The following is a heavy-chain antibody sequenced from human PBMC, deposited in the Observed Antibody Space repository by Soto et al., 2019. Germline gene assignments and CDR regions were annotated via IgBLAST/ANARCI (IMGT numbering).Heavy chain of an antibody. J-gene: IGHJ4*02. Sequence: GGSLRLSCAASGFTFSSYAMHWVRQAPGKGLEWVAVISYDGSNKYYADSVKGRFTISRDNSKNTLYLQMNSLRAEDTAVYYCASGYFDWLLYPSGIDYWGQGTLVTVSS. CDR3: ASGYFDWLLYPSGIDY. CDR2: ISYDGSNK. D-gene: IGHD3-9*01. CDR1: GFTFSSYA. V-gene: IGHV3-30-3*01.